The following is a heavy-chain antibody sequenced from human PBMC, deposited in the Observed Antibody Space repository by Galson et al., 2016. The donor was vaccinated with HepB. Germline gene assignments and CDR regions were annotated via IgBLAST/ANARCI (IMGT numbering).Heavy chain of an antibody. CDR3: AGDEPVVVVGPFDH. Sequence: SVKVSCKASGYNFITYGISWVRQAPGQGLEWMGWISGYNGKTNYAQKFQGRVTMTTDTSTRKAYMELRSLTSDDPAVYYCAGDEPVVVVGPFDHWGQGTLVTVSS. V-gene: IGHV1-18*01. CDR2: ISGYNGKT. D-gene: IGHD2-15*01. CDR1: GYNFITYG. J-gene: IGHJ4*02.